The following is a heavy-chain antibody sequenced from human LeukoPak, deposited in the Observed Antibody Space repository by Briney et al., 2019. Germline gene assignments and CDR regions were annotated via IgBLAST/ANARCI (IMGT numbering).Heavy chain of an antibody. CDR1: GYTFSNYG. V-gene: IGHV1-18*01. Sequence: ASVKVSCKASGYTFSNYGITWVRQAPGQGLEWMGWISAYNGNTNYAQKLQGRVTITTDESTSTAFMDLSSLRSEDTAVYYCARGKLGYYYYHMDAWGKGTTVTVSS. D-gene: IGHD3-3*02. CDR3: ARGKLGYYYYHMDA. J-gene: IGHJ6*03. CDR2: ISAYNGNT.